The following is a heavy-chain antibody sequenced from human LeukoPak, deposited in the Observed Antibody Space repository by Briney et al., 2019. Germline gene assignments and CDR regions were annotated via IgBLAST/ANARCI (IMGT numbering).Heavy chain of an antibody. CDR3: ATDSYSGYDCSGCGY. D-gene: IGHD5-12*01. Sequence: ASVKVSCKVSGYTLTELSTHWVRQAPGKGLEWMGGFDPEDGETIYAQKFQGRVTMTEDTSTDTAYMELSSLRSEDTAVYYCATDSYSGYDCSGCGYWGQGTLVTVSS. CDR2: FDPEDGET. V-gene: IGHV1-24*01. CDR1: GYTLTELS. J-gene: IGHJ4*02.